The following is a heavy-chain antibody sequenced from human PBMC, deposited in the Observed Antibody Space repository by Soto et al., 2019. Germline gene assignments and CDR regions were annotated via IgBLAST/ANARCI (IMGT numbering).Heavy chain of an antibody. Sequence: SLKISCAASGFTFSAYDMHWVRQTTGKGLEWVSAIGAADDPYYLGSVKGRFTISRENAKNSLYLEMNSLRAEDTAVYYCARESEDLTSNFDYWGQGTLVTVSS. V-gene: IGHV3-13*05. CDR2: IGAADDP. CDR3: ARESEDLTSNFDY. J-gene: IGHJ4*02. CDR1: GFTFSAYD.